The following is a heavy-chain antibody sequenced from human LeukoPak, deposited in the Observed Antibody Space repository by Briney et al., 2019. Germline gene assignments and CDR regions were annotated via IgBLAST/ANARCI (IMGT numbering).Heavy chain of an antibody. D-gene: IGHD2-15*01. Sequence: PSETPSLTCTVSGGSISRYYWSWIRQPPGKGLEWIGYISYTGSTTYNSSLKSRVTISVDTSKNQFSLKLSSVTAADTAVYYCARLGYCSGGSCYQFDPWGQGTLVTVSS. V-gene: IGHV4-59*12. CDR2: ISYTGST. J-gene: IGHJ5*02. CDR1: GGSISRYY. CDR3: ARLGYCSGGSCYQFDP.